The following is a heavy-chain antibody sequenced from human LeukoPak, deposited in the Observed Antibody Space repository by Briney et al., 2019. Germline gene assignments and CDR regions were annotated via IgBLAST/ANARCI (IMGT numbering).Heavy chain of an antibody. CDR1: GGSISSSNW. J-gene: IGHJ6*03. V-gene: IGHV4-4*02. Sequence: PSGTLSLTCAVSGGSISSSNWWSWIRQPPGKGLEWIGSIYHSGSTYYNPSLKSRVTISVDTSKNQFSLKLSSVTAADTAVYYCARHGSGYYTLSYYYYYYMDVWGKGTTVTVSS. CDR3: ARHGSGYYTLSYYYYYYMDV. CDR2: IYHSGST. D-gene: IGHD3-3*01.